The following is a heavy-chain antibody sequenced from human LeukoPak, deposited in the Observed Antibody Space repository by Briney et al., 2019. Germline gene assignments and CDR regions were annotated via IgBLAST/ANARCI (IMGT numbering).Heavy chain of an antibody. V-gene: IGHV3-21*01. D-gene: IGHD2-15*01. CDR2: ISSSGSYI. CDR3: AREYCSGGSCYTTEPDY. CDR1: GFTFSSYS. J-gene: IGHJ4*02. Sequence: GSLRLSCAASGFTFSSYSMNWVRQAPGKGLEWVSSISSSGSYIYYADSVKGRFTISRDNAKNSLYLQMNSLRAEDTAVYYCAREYCSGGSCYTTEPDYWGQGTLVTVSS.